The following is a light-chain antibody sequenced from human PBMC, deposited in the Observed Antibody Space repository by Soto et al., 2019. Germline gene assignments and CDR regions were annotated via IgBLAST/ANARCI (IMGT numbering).Light chain of an antibody. J-gene: IGKJ1*01. CDR1: QGMSSAY. V-gene: IGKV3-20*01. CDR2: GAS. Sequence: EIVLTQSPGTLSLSPGERATLSCRASQGMSSAYLAWFQQKPGQAPSLLIYGASTRATGIPDRFSGSGSGTDFTLTISRLEPEDFAVYYCQHYGSSSWTFGQGTKVDI. CDR3: QHYGSSSWT.